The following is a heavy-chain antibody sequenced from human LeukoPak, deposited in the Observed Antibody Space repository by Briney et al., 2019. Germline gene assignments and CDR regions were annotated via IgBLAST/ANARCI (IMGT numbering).Heavy chain of an antibody. CDR1: GGTFSSYA. Sequence: SVKVSCKASGGTFSSYAISWVRQAPGQGLEWMGGIIPIFGTANYAQKFQGRVTTTADESTSTAYMELSSLRSEDTAVYYCARDGNATYYYGSGSYYNLPTLDYWGQGTLVTVSS. J-gene: IGHJ4*02. CDR2: IIPIFGTA. V-gene: IGHV1-69*13. CDR3: ARDGNATYYYGSGSYYNLPTLDY. D-gene: IGHD3-10*01.